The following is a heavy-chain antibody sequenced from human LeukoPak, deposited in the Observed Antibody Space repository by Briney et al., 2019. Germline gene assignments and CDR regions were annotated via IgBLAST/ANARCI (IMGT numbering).Heavy chain of an antibody. CDR3: SRRSSYDFFDY. J-gene: IGHJ4*02. V-gene: IGHV3-49*04. CDR1: GFTFGDYA. CDR2: IRSKTYGGTT. Sequence: PGGSLRLSCTVSGFTFGDYAMGWVRQVPGKGLEYIGFIRSKTYGGTTEYAASVKGRFTISRDDSKSIAYLQMNSLKTEDTGVYYCSRRSSYDFFDYWGRGTLVTVSS. D-gene: IGHD3-3*01.